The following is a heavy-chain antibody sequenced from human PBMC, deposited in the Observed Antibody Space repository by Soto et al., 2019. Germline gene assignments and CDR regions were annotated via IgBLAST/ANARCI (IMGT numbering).Heavy chain of an antibody. CDR1: GFTVSSNY. D-gene: IGHD1-20*01. CDR2: IYSGGST. V-gene: IGHV3-66*01. J-gene: IGHJ4*02. Sequence: PWGSLRLSCAASGFTVSSNYMSWVRQAPGKGLEWVSVIYSGGSTYYADSVKGRFTISRDNSKNTLYLQMNSLRAEDTAVYYCARVHRDNYALYWGQGTLVTVSS. CDR3: ARVHRDNYALY.